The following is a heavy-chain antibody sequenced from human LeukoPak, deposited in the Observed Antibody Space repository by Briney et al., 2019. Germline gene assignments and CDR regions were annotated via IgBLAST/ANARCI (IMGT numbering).Heavy chain of an antibody. CDR2: INPNSGGT. CDR1: GYSSTNYG. CDR3: ARYNWKNDTFDY. D-gene: IGHD1/OR15-1a*01. V-gene: IGHV1-2*02. J-gene: IGHJ4*02. Sequence: ASVKVSCKASGYSSTNYGISWVRQAPGQGLEWMGWINPNSGGTNYAQKFQGRVTMTRDTSISTAYMELSRLRSDDTAVYYCARYNWKNDTFDYWGQGTLVTVSS.